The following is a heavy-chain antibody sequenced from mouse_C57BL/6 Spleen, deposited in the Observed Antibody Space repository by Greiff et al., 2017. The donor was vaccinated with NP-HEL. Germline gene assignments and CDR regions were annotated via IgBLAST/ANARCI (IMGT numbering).Heavy chain of an antibody. CDR3: ARYILSRNYAMDY. V-gene: IGHV1-50*01. D-gene: IGHD1-1*01. CDR2: IDPSDSYT. Sequence: VQLQQSGAELVKPGASVKLSCKASGYTFTSYWMQWVKQRPGQGLEWIGEIDPSDSYTNYNQKFKGKATLTVDTSSSTAYMQLSSLTSEDSAVYYCARYILSRNYAMDYWGQGTSVTVSS. J-gene: IGHJ4*01. CDR1: GYTFTSYW.